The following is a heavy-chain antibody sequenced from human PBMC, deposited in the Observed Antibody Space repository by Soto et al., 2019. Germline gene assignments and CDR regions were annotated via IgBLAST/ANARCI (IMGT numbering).Heavy chain of an antibody. CDR3: AILLLLFWRPPRSTLFPDQAPFDL. CDR2: ISGSGVTT. V-gene: IGHV3-23*01. Sequence: PGGSLRLSCAASGFIFDDFGLGWVRQAPGKGLEWVSGISGSGVTTSYADSVKGRFTVSRDNSKNTLYLQMNSLRVEDTAVYHCAILLLLFWRPPRSTLFPDQAPFDL. J-gene: IGHJ2*01. CDR1: GFIFDDFG. D-gene: IGHD3-10*01.